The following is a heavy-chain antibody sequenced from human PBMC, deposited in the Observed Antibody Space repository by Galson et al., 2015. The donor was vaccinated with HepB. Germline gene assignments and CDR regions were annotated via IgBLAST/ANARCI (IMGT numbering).Heavy chain of an antibody. CDR1: GFTFSSYA. CDR3: GKGTGSAPSRNWFDP. CDR2: ISSNGGST. J-gene: IGHJ5*02. Sequence: SLRLSCAASGFTFSSYAMHWVRQAPGKGLEYVSAISSNGGSTYYADSVKGRFTISRDNSKNTLYLQMSSLRAEDTAVYYCGKGTGSAPSRNWFDPWGQGTLVTVSS. V-gene: IGHV3-64D*06.